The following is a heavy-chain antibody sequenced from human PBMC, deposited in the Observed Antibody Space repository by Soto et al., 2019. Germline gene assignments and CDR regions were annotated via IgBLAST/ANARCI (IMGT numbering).Heavy chain of an antibody. CDR1: GFTFSNAW. CDR2: IGIGSSTK. CDR3: ARDQLYYNDISGRPLNAFDV. V-gene: IGHV3-48*01. D-gene: IGHD3-22*01. J-gene: IGHJ3*01. Sequence: GGSLRLSCAASGFTFSNAWMSWVRQAPGKGLEWVSYIGIGSSTKYYADSVKGRFTISRDNAKNSLYLQMNSLRAEDTAVYYCARDQLYYNDISGRPLNAFDVWGQGTMVTV.